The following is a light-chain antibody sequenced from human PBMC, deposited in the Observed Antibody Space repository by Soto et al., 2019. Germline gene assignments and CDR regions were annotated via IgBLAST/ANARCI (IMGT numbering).Light chain of an antibody. CDR2: GAS. CDR1: QSVSSSY. V-gene: IGKV3-20*01. J-gene: IGKJ3*01. CDR3: QQYGSSPGFT. Sequence: EIVLTQSPGTLSLSPGEGATLSCRTRQSVSSSYLAWYQQKPGQAPRLLIYGASSRATGIPDRFSGSGSGTDFTLTISRLEPEDFAVYYCQQYGSSPGFTFGPGTKVDIK.